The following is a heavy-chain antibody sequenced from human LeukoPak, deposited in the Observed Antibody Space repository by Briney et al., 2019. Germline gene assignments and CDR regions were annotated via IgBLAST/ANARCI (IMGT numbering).Heavy chain of an antibody. V-gene: IGHV4-31*03. CDR2: IYYSGST. CDR3: ARGDVVVVAATRNYYYYGMDV. D-gene: IGHD2-15*01. Sequence: SQTLSLTCTVSGGSISSGGYYWSWIRQHPGKGLEWIGYIYYSGSTYYNPSLKSRVTISVDTSKNQFSLKLSSVTAADTAVYYCARGDVVVVAATRNYYYYGMDVWGQGTTVTVSS. CDR1: GGSISSGGYY. J-gene: IGHJ6*02.